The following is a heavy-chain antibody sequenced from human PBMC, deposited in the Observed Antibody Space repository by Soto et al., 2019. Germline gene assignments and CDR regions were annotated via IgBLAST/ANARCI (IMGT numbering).Heavy chain of an antibody. Sequence: SETLSLTCAVSGASIGSGGWWSWVRQPPGKGLEWIAEIFHDGNTNYSPSLKSRVTISVDKSQNQFSLNVYSVTAADTAVYYCARHEGWTGPDQWGQGTLVTVST. V-gene: IGHV4-4*02. CDR2: IFHDGNT. D-gene: IGHD2-8*02. CDR1: GASIGSGGW. J-gene: IGHJ5*02. CDR3: ARHEGWTGPDQ.